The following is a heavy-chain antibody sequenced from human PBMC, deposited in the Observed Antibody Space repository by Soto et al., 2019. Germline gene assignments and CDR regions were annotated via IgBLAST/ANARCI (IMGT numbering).Heavy chain of an antibody. CDR1: GGSISSGGYS. CDR3: ARETPGYCSSTSCVGWFDP. Sequence: TSETLSLTCAVSGGSISSGGYSWSWIRQPPGKGLEWIGYIYHSGSTYYNPSLKSRVTISVDRSKNQFSLKLSSVTAADTAVYYCARETPGYCSSTSCVGWFDPWGQGTLVTVSS. J-gene: IGHJ5*02. D-gene: IGHD2-2*01. V-gene: IGHV4-30-2*01. CDR2: IYHSGST.